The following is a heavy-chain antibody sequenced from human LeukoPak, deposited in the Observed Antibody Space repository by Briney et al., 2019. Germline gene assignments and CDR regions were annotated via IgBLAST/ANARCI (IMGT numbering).Heavy chain of an antibody. V-gene: IGHV5-51*01. J-gene: IGHJ3*02. CDR2: IYPGDSDT. CDR3: ARLSYDSSGYYSSKRPAALRI. CDR1: GYSFTSYW. D-gene: IGHD3-22*01. Sequence: GESLKISCKGSGYSFTSYWIGWVRQMPGKGLEWMGIIYPGDSDTRYSPSFQGQVTISADKSISTAYLQWSSLKASDTAMYYCARLSYDSSGYYSSKRPAALRIWGQGTMVTVSS.